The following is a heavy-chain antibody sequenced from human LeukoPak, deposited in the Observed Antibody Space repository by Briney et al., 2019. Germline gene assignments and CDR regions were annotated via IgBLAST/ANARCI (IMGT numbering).Heavy chain of an antibody. CDR2: IYWNDEK. CDR3: VHRYTVVLSEYFDY. J-gene: IGHJ4*02. CDR1: GFSLTTHGVG. Sequence: SGPTLVKPTQTLTLTCTFSGFSLTTHGVGVGWVHQPPGKALDWLALIYWNDEKRYSPSLKSRLTITRDTSKNQVVLTMTNVDAVDTGTYYCVHRYTVVLSEYFDYWGQGTLVTVSS. D-gene: IGHD3-16*01. V-gene: IGHV2-5*01.